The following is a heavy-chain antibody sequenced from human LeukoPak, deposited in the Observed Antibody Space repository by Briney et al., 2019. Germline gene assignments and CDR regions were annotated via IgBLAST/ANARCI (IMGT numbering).Heavy chain of an antibody. CDR1: GYSFTSYW. J-gene: IGHJ5*02. CDR3: AKSVQLEFWKGNWFDP. V-gene: IGHV5-51*01. Sequence: GESLKISCKGSGYSFTSYWIGCVRHMAGKGLEWMGFIYPGDSDTRYSPSFPGQVSTAADKSTRPAYLQWSSLKASDTAMYYCAKSVQLEFWKGNWFDPWGQGTLVTVPS. CDR2: IYPGDSDT. D-gene: IGHD1-1*01.